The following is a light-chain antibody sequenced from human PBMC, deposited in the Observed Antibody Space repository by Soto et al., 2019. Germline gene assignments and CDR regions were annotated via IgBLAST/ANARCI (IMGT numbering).Light chain of an antibody. CDR2: AAS. Sequence: DIQLTQSPPSLSASVGDRVTITYRVSQGISTYLNWYQQKPGKAPKLLIYAASSLQSGVPSRFSGSGSGTDFTLTISSLQPEDFATYYCQQSYSTPITFGQGTRLEIK. J-gene: IGKJ5*01. CDR1: QGISTY. V-gene: IGKV1-39*01. CDR3: QQSYSTPIT.